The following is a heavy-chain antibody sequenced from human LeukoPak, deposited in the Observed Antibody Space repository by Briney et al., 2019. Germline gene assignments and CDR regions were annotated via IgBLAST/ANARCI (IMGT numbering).Heavy chain of an antibody. Sequence: ASVKVSCKASGYTFTSYGISWVRQAPGQGLEWMGWISAYNGNTNYAQKLQGRVTMTTDTSTSTAYMELRSLRSDDTAVYYCARAPGIAVAGTLIPDAFDIWGQGTMVTVSS. CDR2: ISAYNGNT. J-gene: IGHJ3*02. V-gene: IGHV1-18*01. CDR3: ARAPGIAVAGTLIPDAFDI. D-gene: IGHD6-19*01. CDR1: GYTFTSYG.